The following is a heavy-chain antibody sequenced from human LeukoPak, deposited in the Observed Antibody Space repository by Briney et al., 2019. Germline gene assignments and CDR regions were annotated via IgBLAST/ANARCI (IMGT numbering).Heavy chain of an antibody. CDR2: ISSNGAGT. CDR3: ARDKGVGYYFDY. J-gene: IGHJ4*02. Sequence: GGSLRLSCAASGFTFSSYAMHWVRQAPGKGLEYVSTISSNGAGTHYANSVKGRFIISRDNSKKMLYLQMASLRAEDMAVYYCARDKGVGYYFDYWGQGTPVTVSS. CDR1: GFTFSSYA. D-gene: IGHD3-3*01. V-gene: IGHV3-64*01.